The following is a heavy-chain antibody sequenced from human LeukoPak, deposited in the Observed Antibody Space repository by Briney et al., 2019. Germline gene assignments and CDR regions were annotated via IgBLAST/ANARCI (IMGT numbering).Heavy chain of an antibody. V-gene: IGHV1-18*01. J-gene: IGHJ4*02. CDR3: ARDYGAYYYDSSGTFDY. D-gene: IGHD3-22*01. CDR1: GYTFTSYG. Sequence: RALVKVSCKASGYTFTSYGISWVRQAPGQGLEWMGWISAYNGNTNYAQKLQGRVTMTTDTSTSTAYMELRSLRSDDTAVYYCARDYGAYYYDSSGTFDYWGQGTLVTVSS. CDR2: ISAYNGNT.